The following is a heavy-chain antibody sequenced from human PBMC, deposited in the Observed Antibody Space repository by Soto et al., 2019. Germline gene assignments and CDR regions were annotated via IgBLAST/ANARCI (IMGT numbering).Heavy chain of an antibody. D-gene: IGHD2-15*01. Sequence: QVQLVESGGGVVQPGRSLRLSCAASGFTFSSYAMHWVRQAPGKGLEWVAVISYDGSNKYYADSVKGRFTISRDNSKNTLYRQMNSLRAEDTAVYYCARDRAVVVVAATFDYWGQGTLVTVSS. CDR2: ISYDGSNK. V-gene: IGHV3-30-3*01. CDR3: ARDRAVVVVAATFDY. J-gene: IGHJ4*02. CDR1: GFTFSSYA.